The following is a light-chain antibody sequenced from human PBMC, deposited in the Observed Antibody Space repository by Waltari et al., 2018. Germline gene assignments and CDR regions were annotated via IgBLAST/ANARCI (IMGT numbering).Light chain of an antibody. CDR1: SGSGSSSSY. J-gene: IGLJ3*02. CDR3: LVYMGSGIWV. Sequence: QTVVTQEPSLSVSPGGTVTLTCVLTSGSGSSSSYVSWYQQRPGQTPRTLVYKTNIRSSGVPDRFSGSSLGNKAALIITGAQADDECDYYCLVYMGSGIWVFGGGTKLTVL. V-gene: IGLV8-61*01. CDR2: KTN.